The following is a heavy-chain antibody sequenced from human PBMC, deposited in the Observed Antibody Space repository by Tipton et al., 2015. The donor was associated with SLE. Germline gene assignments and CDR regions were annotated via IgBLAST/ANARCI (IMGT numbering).Heavy chain of an antibody. CDR1: DGSLSDYY. CDR2: ITHRGKT. CDR3: ARDRRGWYFDL. Sequence: TLSLTCAVYDGSLSDYYWSWFRRPPGKGLEWIGEITHRGKTNYNPSLKSRVTISVDTSKNQFSLNLRSVTAADTAVYYCARDRRGWYFDLWGRGTLVTVSS. D-gene: IGHD1-14*01. V-gene: IGHV4-34*01. J-gene: IGHJ2*01.